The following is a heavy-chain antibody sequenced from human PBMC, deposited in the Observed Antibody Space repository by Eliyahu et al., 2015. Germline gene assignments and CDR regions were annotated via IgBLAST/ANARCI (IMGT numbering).Heavy chain of an antibody. CDR3: TRVSRYCSSASCSYYFDY. CDR2: IRSEPYGGTT. D-gene: IGHD2-2*01. V-gene: IGHV3-49*03. CDR1: GFTXGXXA. Sequence: EVQLVESGGGLVQPGRSLRLXCRTSGFTXGXXAMXWXRQAPGKGLEWVSFIRSEPYGGTTEYAASVKGRFTISXDDSKSIAFLQMNSLKTEDTAVYYCTRVSRYCSSASCSYYFDYWGQGTLVTVSS. J-gene: IGHJ4*02.